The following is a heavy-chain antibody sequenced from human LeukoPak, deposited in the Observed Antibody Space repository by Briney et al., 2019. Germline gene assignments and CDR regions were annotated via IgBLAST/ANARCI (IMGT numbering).Heavy chain of an antibody. Sequence: SVKVSCKASGGTFSSYAISWVRQAPGQGLEWMGRIIPILGIANYAQKFQGRVTITADKSTTTAYMELSSLRSEDTAVYYCARVSGHYFDYWGQGTLVTVSS. V-gene: IGHV1-69*04. CDR2: IIPILGIA. J-gene: IGHJ4*02. CDR1: GGTFSSYA. CDR3: ARVSGHYFDY. D-gene: IGHD7-27*01.